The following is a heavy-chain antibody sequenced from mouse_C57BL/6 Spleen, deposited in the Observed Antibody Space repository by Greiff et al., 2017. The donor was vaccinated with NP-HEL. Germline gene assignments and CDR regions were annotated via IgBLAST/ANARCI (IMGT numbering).Heavy chain of an antibody. CDR3: ARYTLYAMDY. CDR2: IDPSDSYT. J-gene: IGHJ4*01. CDR1: GYTFTSYW. Sequence: QVQLQQPGAELVMPGASVKLSCKASGYTFTSYWMHGVKQRPGQGLEWIGEIDPSDSYTNYNQKFKGKSTLTVDKSSSTAYMQLSSLTSEDSAVYYCARYTLYAMDYWGQGTSVTVSS. V-gene: IGHV1-69*01.